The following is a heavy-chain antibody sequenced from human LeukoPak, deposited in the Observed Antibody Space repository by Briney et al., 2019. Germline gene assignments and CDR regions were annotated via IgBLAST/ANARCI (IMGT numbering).Heavy chain of an antibody. D-gene: IGHD3-10*01. CDR1: GFTFNDYY. Sequence: PGGSLRLSCAASGFTFNDYYMSWIRQAPGKGLEWVSYTSSSGSYTNYADSVKGRFTISRDNSKNTVYLQMNSLTSDDTSLYYCARGYYHDSGTGLAYFDYWGQGTLVTVSS. CDR2: TSSSGSYT. V-gene: IGHV3-11*05. CDR3: ARGYYHDSGTGLAYFDY. J-gene: IGHJ4*02.